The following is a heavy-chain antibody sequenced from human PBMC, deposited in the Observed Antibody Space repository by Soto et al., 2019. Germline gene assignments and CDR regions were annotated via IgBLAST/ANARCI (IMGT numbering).Heavy chain of an antibody. D-gene: IGHD3-10*01. CDR3: AKDPPYYGSGSYSPGYFDY. J-gene: IGHJ4*02. CDR1: GFTFSSYA. V-gene: IGHV3-23*01. CDR2: ISGSGGRT. Sequence: GGSLRLSCAASGFTFSSYAMSWVRQAPGKGLEWVSAISGSGGRTNYADSVKGRFTISRDNSKNTLYLQMNSLRAEDTAVYYCAKDPPYYGSGSYSPGYFDYWGQGTLVTVSS.